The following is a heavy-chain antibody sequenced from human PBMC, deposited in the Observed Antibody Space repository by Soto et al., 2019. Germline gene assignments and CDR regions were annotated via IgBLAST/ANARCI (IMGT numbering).Heavy chain of an antibody. CDR3: SAVVTPYYYYYGMDV. J-gene: IGHJ6*02. CDR2: IYYSGST. Sequence: QLQLQESGPGLVKPSETLSLTCTVSGGSISSSSYYWGWIRQPPGKGLEWIGSIYYSGSTYYNPSLKSRVTLSVDTSKTQFSLKLSSVTAADTAVYYCSAVVTPYYYYYGMDVWGQGTTVTVSS. CDR1: GGSISSSSYY. V-gene: IGHV4-39*01. D-gene: IGHD2-21*02.